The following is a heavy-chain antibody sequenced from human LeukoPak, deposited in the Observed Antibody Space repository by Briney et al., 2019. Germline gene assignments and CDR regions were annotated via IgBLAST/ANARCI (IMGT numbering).Heavy chain of an antibody. J-gene: IGHJ4*02. CDR1: GFTFSAYS. V-gene: IGHV3-48*02. CDR2: ISRSGSTI. D-gene: IGHD1-26*01. CDR3: ARGGSDGHYFNY. Sequence: GGSLRLSCAGSGFTFSAYSMNWVRQAPGKGLEWISYISRSGSTIYYAESERGRFTISRDNAKSSLYMQMNSLRDEDTAVYYCARGGSDGHYFNYWGQGSLVTVSS.